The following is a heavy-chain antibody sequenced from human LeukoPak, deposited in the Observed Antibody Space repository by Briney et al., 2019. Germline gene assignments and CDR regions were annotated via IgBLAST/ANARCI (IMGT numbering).Heavy chain of an antibody. CDR3: ARDPRYSNYVYYYYYGMDV. CDR1: GYTFTGYY. V-gene: IGHV1-2*04. J-gene: IGHJ6*02. D-gene: IGHD4-11*01. Sequence: GASVKVSCKASGYTFTGYYMHWVRQAPGQGLEWMGWINPNSGGTNYAQKFQGWVTMTRDTSISTAYMELSRLRSDDTAVYYCARDPRYSNYVYYYYYGMDVWGQGTTVTVSS. CDR2: INPNSGGT.